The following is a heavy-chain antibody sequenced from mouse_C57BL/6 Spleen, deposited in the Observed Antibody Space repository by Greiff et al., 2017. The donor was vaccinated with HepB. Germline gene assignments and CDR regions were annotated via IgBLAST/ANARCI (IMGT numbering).Heavy chain of an antibody. Sequence: DVQLQESGPGLVKPSQSLSLTCSVTGYSITSGYYWNWIRQFPGNKLEWMGYISYDGSNNYNPSLKNRISITRDTSKNQFFLKLNSVTTEDTATYYCARDYYGSSDWGQGTTLTVSS. CDR1: GYSITSGYY. CDR2: ISYDGSN. V-gene: IGHV3-6*01. CDR3: ARDYYGSSD. D-gene: IGHD1-1*01. J-gene: IGHJ2*01.